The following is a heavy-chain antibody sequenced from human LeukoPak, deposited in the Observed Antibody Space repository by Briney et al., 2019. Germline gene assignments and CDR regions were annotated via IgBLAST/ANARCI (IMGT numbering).Heavy chain of an antibody. Sequence: TGWSLRLSCAASGFTFDNYWMTWVRQAPGRGLEWVANIKLDGSEKYYVDSVRGRFTISRDNAKNSLYLQMNSLRAEDTAVYYCARGVATGIDWFDPWGQGTLVTVSS. V-gene: IGHV3-7*01. CDR2: IKLDGSEK. CDR3: ARGVATGIDWFDP. D-gene: IGHD1-14*01. J-gene: IGHJ5*02. CDR1: GFTFDNYW.